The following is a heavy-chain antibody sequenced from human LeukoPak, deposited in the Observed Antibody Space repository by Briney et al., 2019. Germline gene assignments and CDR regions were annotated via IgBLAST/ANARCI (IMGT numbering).Heavy chain of an antibody. D-gene: IGHD6-13*01. Sequence: VKVPCKASGYTFTSYGISWVRQAPGQGLEWMGWISAYNGNTNYAQKLQGRVTMTTDTSTSTAYMELRSLRSDDTAVYYCARDSWDSSSWYQGFDYWGQGTLVTVSS. CDR3: ARDSWDSSSWYQGFDY. V-gene: IGHV1-18*01. J-gene: IGHJ4*02. CDR1: GYTFTSYG. CDR2: ISAYNGNT.